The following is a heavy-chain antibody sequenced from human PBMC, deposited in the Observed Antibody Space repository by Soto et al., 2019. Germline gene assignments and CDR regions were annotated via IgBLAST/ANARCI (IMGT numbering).Heavy chain of an antibody. J-gene: IGHJ4*02. CDR1: GFTFDSYG. Sequence: QVQLVESGGGVVQPGRSLRLSCAASGFTFDSYGMHWVRQAPGKGLEWVAAISYDGSDKYYADFVKGRFTISRDNSKNTLSLLMSSLSAEDTAVYYCAKTVTSFGVVDIDYWGQGTLVTFSS. CDR3: AKTVTSFGVVDIDY. D-gene: IGHD3-3*01. V-gene: IGHV3-30*18. CDR2: ISYDGSDK.